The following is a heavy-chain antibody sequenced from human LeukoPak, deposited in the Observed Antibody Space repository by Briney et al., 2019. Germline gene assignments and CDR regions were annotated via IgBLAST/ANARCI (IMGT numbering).Heavy chain of an antibody. J-gene: IGHJ3*02. V-gene: IGHV3-21*01. Sequence: GGSLRLSCAASGFTFSSYSMNWLRQAPGKGLEWVSSISSSSSYIYYADSVKGRFTISRDNAKNSLYLQMNSLRAEDTAVYYCARRSSDYDFWSGYYSLNAFDIWGQGTMVTVSS. CDR2: ISSSSSYI. D-gene: IGHD3-3*01. CDR3: ARRSSDYDFWSGYYSLNAFDI. CDR1: GFTFSSYS.